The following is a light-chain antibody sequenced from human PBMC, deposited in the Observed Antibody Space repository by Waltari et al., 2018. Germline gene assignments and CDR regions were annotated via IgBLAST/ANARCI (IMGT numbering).Light chain of an antibody. V-gene: IGLV2-14*01. CDR3: AAYASANTLL. CDR1: SDDIGNYRY. J-gene: IGLJ2*01. CDR2: EVT. Sequence: QSALTQPASVSGSPGQSITISCTGTSDDIGNYRYVSWYQQHSGRAPKLILYEVTNRPSGVSDRFSGSKCGNTASLTISGLQTEDEADYYCAAYASANTLLFGGGTQLTVL.